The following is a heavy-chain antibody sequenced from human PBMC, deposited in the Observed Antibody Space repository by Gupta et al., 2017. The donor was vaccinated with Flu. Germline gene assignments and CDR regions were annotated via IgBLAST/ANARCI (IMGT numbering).Heavy chain of an antibody. D-gene: IGHD4-17*01. Sequence: EVQLVESGGGLVQPGGSLRLSCAASGFTFSGSYLQWVRQAPGKGLVWVSRINPDGSSTTYADSVKGRFTISRDNAKNTLYLQMNSLGADDTAVYYCATGTTGCWGQGTLVTVSS. CDR3: ATGTTGC. V-gene: IGHV3-74*03. CDR2: INPDGSST. J-gene: IGHJ4*02. CDR1: GFTFSGSY.